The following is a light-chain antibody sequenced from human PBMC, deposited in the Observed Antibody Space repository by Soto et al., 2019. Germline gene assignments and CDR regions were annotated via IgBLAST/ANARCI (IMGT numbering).Light chain of an antibody. V-gene: IGKV3-20*01. CDR2: GAS. J-gene: IGKJ1*01. Sequence: PADIATRSPRVSSSVSSSNFAWYQQKPAQAPRLLIYGASRRAPGIPERFSGSGSGTDSTLTISRLEPEDFAVYYCQQDLTSRTTFGQGTKVDI. CDR3: QQDLTSRTT. CDR1: SSVSSSN.